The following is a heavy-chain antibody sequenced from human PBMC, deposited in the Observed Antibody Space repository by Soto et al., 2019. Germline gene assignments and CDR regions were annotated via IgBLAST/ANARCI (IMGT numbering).Heavy chain of an antibody. J-gene: IGHJ5*02. D-gene: IGHD4-17*01. CDR1: GDSVSSNSAA. V-gene: IGHV6-1*01. CDR3: VRQNGDYRYNWFDP. CDR2: TYYRSKWYN. Sequence: PSQTLSLTCAISGDSVSSNSAAWNWIRQSPSRGLEWLGRTYYRSKWYNDYAVSVKSRITINPDTSKNQFSLQLSSVTPEDTAVYFCVRQNGDYRYNWFDPWGQGTLVTVSS.